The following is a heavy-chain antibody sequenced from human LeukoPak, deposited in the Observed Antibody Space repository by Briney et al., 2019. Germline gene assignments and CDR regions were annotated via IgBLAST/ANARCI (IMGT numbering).Heavy chain of an antibody. J-gene: IGHJ5*02. V-gene: IGHV1-69*04. Sequence: ASVKVSCKASGGTFSSYAISWVRQAPGQGLEWMGRIIPILGIANCAQKFQGRVTITADKSTSTAYMELSSLRSEDTAVYYCARGYSDSTLSTWFEPWGQGTLVTVSS. CDR3: ARGYSDSTLSTWFEP. CDR1: GGTFSSYA. CDR2: IIPILGIA. D-gene: IGHD2-15*01.